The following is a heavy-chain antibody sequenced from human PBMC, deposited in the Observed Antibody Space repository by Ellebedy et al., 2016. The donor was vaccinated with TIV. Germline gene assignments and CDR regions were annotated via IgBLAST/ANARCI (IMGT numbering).Heavy chain of an antibody. V-gene: IGHV3-15*01. J-gene: IGHJ4*02. D-gene: IGHD1-26*01. Sequence: PGGSLRLSCAASGFTFATAWMSWVRQVPGKGLEWIGLVKSKNDGETIDYAAPVKGRFTISRDDSRNMVSLQMNSLKIEDTAVYYCLADIPDPSGNYPFDYWGQGTLVTVSS. CDR1: GFTFATAW. CDR3: LADIPDPSGNYPFDY. CDR2: VKSKNDGETI.